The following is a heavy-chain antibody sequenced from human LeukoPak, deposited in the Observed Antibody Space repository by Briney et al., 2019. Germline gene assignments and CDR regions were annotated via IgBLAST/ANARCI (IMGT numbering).Heavy chain of an antibody. CDR3: VLLSLTPG. D-gene: IGHD2-8*01. Sequence: GGTLRLSCAASGFTFSNYGMSWVRQAPGKELVWVSRISYDGDNTNYADSVKGRFTISRDNAKNTLYRQMDSLRPEDTAVYYCVLLSLTPGWGQGTLVTVSS. CDR2: ISYDGDNT. CDR1: GFTFSNYG. V-gene: IGHV3-74*01. J-gene: IGHJ4*02.